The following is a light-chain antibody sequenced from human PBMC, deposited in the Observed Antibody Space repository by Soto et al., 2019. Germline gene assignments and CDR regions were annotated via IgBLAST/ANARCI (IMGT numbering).Light chain of an antibody. Sequence: EIVLTQSPATLSLSPGERATLSCRASQSVSSYLAWYQQKPDQAPRLLIYDASNRATGIPARFSGSGSGTDFTLTISSLEPEDFAVYYCQQRSKGFGPGTKVDIK. CDR3: QQRSKG. V-gene: IGKV3-11*01. J-gene: IGKJ3*01. CDR2: DAS. CDR1: QSVSSY.